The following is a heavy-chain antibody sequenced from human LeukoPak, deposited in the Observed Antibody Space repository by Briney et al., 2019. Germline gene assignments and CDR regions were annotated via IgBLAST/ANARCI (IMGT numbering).Heavy chain of an antibody. D-gene: IGHD3-22*01. CDR2: ISPSGRTI. Sequence: GGSLRLSCAASGFTFSDYYMSWIRQTPGKGLEWVSYISPSGRTIYSADPVKGRFTISRDNAKNSLYLQMSSLRADDMGVYYCAGGIFYFDRSDYHWGQGALVTVSS. CDR3: AGGIFYFDRSDYH. CDR1: GFTFSDYY. J-gene: IGHJ4*02. V-gene: IGHV3-11*04.